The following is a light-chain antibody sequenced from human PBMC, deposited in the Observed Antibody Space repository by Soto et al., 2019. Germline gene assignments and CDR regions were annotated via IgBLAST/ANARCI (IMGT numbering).Light chain of an antibody. CDR1: QSISSG. CDR2: KAS. J-gene: IGKJ1*01. V-gene: IGKV1-5*03. Sequence: DIQMTNSLSTLPPSVEKKFTILSRPIQSISSGLAWYQQKPGKAPKLLIYKASSLESGVPSRFSGSGSGTEFTLTISSLQPDDFATYYCQQYNSYSRTFGQGPKVEIK. CDR3: QQYNSYSRT.